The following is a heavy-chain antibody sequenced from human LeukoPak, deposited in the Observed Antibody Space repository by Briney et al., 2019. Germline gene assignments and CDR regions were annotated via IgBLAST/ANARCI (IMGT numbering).Heavy chain of an antibody. V-gene: IGHV3-21*01. CDR3: ATDQGYYYDSSGYYLDY. J-gene: IGHJ4*02. Sequence: GGSLRLSCAASGFTFSSYRMNWVRQAPGKGLEWVSSISGSSSYIYYADSVKGRFTISRDNAKNSLYLQMNSLRAEDTAVYYCATDQGYYYDSSGYYLDYWGQGTLVPVSS. CDR2: ISGSSSYI. CDR1: GFTFSSYR. D-gene: IGHD3-22*01.